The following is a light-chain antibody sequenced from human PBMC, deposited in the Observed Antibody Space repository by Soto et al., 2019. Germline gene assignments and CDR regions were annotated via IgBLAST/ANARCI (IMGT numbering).Light chain of an antibody. CDR3: QQYNTFLYT. Sequence: DIQMTQSPSTLSASVGDRVTITCRASQSISIWLAWYQQKPGKAPKLLIYDVSHLESGVPSRFSGSGSGTEFTLTISSLQPDDFSTYYCQQYNTFLYTFGQGTKLEMK. CDR2: DVS. J-gene: IGKJ2*01. V-gene: IGKV1-5*01. CDR1: QSISIW.